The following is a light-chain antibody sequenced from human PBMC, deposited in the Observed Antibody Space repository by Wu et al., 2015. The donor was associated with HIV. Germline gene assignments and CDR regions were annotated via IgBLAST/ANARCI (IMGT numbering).Light chain of an antibody. Sequence: DIQLTQSPSFLSASVGDRVTITCRVSQGIDFYLAWYQQKSGEAPQLLVYAASTLQSGVPSRFSGSGSGTEFTLTISSLQPEDFATYYCQQHKTYPRTFGQGTRVDIK. J-gene: IGKJ1*01. V-gene: IGKV1-9*01. CDR2: AAS. CDR1: QGIDFY. CDR3: QQHKTYPRT.